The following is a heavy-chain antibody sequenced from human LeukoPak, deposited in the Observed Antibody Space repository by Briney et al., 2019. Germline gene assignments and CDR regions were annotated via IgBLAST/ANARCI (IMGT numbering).Heavy chain of an antibody. CDR1: GYTFTGYY. CDR2: INPNSGVT. J-gene: IGHJ4*02. V-gene: IGHV1-2*02. Sequence: ASVKVSRKASGYTFTGYYMHWVRQAPGQGLEWMGWINPNSGVTNYAQKFQGRVTMTRDTSISTAYMELSGLRSDDTAVYYCARDQSTSFSSSYNFDYWGQGTLVTVSS. CDR3: ARDQSTSFSSSYNFDY. D-gene: IGHD6-6*01.